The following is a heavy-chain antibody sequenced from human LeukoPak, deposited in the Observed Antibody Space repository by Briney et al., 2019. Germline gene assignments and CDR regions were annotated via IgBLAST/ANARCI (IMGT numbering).Heavy chain of an antibody. CDR3: ARDLGVTVTGPAFDI. D-gene: IGHD3-22*01. Sequence: ASVKVSCKASGGTFSSYAISWVRQAPGQGLEWMGGIIPIFGTANYAQKFQGRVTITTAESTSTAYMELSSLRSEDTAVYYCARDLGVTVTGPAFDIWGQGTMVTVSS. V-gene: IGHV1-69*05. CDR1: GGTFSSYA. CDR2: IIPIFGTA. J-gene: IGHJ3*02.